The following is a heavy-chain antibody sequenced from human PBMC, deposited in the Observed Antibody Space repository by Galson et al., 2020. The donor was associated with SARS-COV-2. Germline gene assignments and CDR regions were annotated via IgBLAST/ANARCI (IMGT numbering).Heavy chain of an antibody. V-gene: IGHV5-51*01. CDR3: ARRGLGFLGPTPGAFDI. D-gene: IGHD2-21*01. CDR2: IYPGYSDT. J-gene: IGHJ3*02. CDR1: GYSFTSYW. Sequence: KIGESLKISCKGSGYSFTSYWIGWVRQMPGKGLELMGIIYPGYSDTRYSPSFQGQVTISADKSISTAYLQWSSLKASDTAMYYCARRGLGFLGPTPGAFDIWGQGTMVTVSS.